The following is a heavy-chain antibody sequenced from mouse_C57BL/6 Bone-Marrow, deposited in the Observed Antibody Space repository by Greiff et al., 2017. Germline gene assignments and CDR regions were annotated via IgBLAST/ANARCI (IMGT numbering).Heavy chain of an antibody. V-gene: IGHV14-4*01. Sequence: EVHLVESGAELVRPGASVKLSCTASGFNIKDDYMHWVKQRPEQGLAWIGWIDPENGDTEYASKFQGKATITADTSSNTAYLQLSSLTSEDTAVYYCTTLTTVVATDYAMDYWGQGNSVTVSS. CDR1: GFNIKDDY. CDR3: TTLTTVVATDYAMDY. D-gene: IGHD1-1*01. J-gene: IGHJ4*01. CDR2: IDPENGDT.